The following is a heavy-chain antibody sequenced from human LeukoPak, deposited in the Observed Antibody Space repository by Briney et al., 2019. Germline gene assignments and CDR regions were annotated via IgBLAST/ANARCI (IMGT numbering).Heavy chain of an antibody. V-gene: IGHV1-58*02. CDR2: IVVGSGNT. D-gene: IGHD1-26*01. CDR3: AAGSGSYGSEFDY. J-gene: IGHJ4*02. Sequence: SVKVSCKASGFTFTSSAIQWVRQARGQRLEWIGWIVVGSGNTNYAQKFQERVTITRDMSTSTAYMELSSLRSEDTAVYYCAAGSGSYGSEFDYWGQGTLVTVSS. CDR1: GFTFTSSA.